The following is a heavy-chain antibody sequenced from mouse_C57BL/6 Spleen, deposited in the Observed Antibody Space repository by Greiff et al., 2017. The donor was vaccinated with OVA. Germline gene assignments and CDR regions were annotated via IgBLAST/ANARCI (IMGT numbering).Heavy chain of an antibody. V-gene: IGHV6-6*01. Sequence: EVQGVESGGGLVQPGGSMKLSCAASGFTFSDAWMDWVRQSPEKGLEWVAEIRNKANNHATYYAESVKGRFTISRDDSKSSVYLQMNSLRAEDTGIYYCTRGIRPRGDYFDYWGQGTTLTVSS. CDR3: TRGIRPRGDYFDY. CDR1: GFTFSDAW. J-gene: IGHJ2*01. CDR2: IRNKANNHAT.